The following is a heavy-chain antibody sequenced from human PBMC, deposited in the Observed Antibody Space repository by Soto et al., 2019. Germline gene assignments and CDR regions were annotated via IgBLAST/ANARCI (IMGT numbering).Heavy chain of an antibody. J-gene: IGHJ6*03. CDR1: GYTFTSYD. CDR3: ARGHRTPNYYILTGYTHYHYYCYYMDV. V-gene: IGHV1-8*01. CDR2: MNPNSGNT. Sequence: QVQLVQSGAEVKKPGASVKVSCKASGYTFTSYDINWVRQATGQGLEWMGWMNPNSGNTGYAQKFQGRVTMTRNTSISTAYMELSSLRCEDTAVYYCARGHRTPNYYILTGYTHYHYYCYYMDVWGKGTTVTVSS. D-gene: IGHD3-9*01.